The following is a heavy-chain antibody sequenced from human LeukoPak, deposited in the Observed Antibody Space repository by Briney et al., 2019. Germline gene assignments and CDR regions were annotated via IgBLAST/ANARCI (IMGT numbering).Heavy chain of an antibody. CDR3: AKEVVATIPPF. J-gene: IGHJ4*02. V-gene: IGHV3-23*01. Sequence: GGSLRLSCEASGFTLSNWAMTWVRQAPGKGLEWVSGIDTKGTRTYYADSVKGRFTISRDNSKNTLFSQMNSLRAEDTAVYYCAKEVVATIPPFWGQGTLVTVSS. D-gene: IGHD5-12*01. CDR2: IDTKGTRT. CDR1: GFTLSNWA.